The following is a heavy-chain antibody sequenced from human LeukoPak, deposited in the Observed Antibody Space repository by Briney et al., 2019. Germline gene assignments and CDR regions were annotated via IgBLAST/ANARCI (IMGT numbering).Heavy chain of an antibody. CDR2: ISSSSSYI. CDR1: GFTFSSYS. Sequence: GGSLRLSSAASGFTFSSYSMNWVRQAPGKGLEWVSSISSSSSYIYYADSVKGRLTISRDNAKNSLYLQMNSLRAEDTAVYYCARDHYYGSGSFNYFDYWGQGTLVTVSS. V-gene: IGHV3-21*01. J-gene: IGHJ4*02. CDR3: ARDHYYGSGSFNYFDY. D-gene: IGHD3-10*01.